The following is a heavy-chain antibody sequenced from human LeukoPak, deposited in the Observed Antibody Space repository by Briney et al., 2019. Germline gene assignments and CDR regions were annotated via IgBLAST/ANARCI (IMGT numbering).Heavy chain of an antibody. CDR1: GYTFTSYD. Sequence: ASVRVSCKASGYTFTSYDINWVRQATGQGLEWMGWMNPNSGNTGYAQKFQGRVTMTRNTSIRTAYMELSSLRSEDTAVYYCARAIRTGYYTYYYYYYMDVWGKGTTVTVSS. V-gene: IGHV1-8*01. CDR3: ARAIRTGYYTYYYYYYMDV. D-gene: IGHD3/OR15-3a*01. CDR2: MNPNSGNT. J-gene: IGHJ6*03.